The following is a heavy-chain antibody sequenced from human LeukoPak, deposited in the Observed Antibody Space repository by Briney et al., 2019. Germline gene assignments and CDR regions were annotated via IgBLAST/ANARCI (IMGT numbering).Heavy chain of an antibody. Sequence: EPGRSLRLSCAASGFTFSSYAMHWVRQAPGKGLEWVAVISYDGNNKYYADSVKGRFTISRDNSKNTLYLQMNSLRAEDTAVYYGARGSSSSHYYYGMDVWGKGTTVTVSS. CDR2: ISYDGNNK. J-gene: IGHJ6*04. CDR3: ARGSSSSHYYYGMDV. D-gene: IGHD6-6*01. V-gene: IGHV3-30-3*01. CDR1: GFTFSSYA.